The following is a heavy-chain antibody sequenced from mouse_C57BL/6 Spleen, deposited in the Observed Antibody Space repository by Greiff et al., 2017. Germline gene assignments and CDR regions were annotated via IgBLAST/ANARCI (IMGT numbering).Heavy chain of an antibody. CDR2: IYPRDGST. Sequence: VQLQQSGPELVKPGASVKLSCKASGYTFTSYDINWVKQRPGQGLEWIGWIYPRDGSTKYNEKFKGKATLTVDTSSSTAYMELHSLTSEDSAVYFGARKTYYYGSPYWYFDVWGTGTTVTVSS. CDR3: ARKTYYYGSPYWYFDV. V-gene: IGHV1-85*01. CDR1: GYTFTSYD. D-gene: IGHD1-1*01. J-gene: IGHJ1*03.